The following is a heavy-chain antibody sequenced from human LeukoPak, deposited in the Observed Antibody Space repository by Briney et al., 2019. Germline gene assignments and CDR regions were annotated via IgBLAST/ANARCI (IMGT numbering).Heavy chain of an antibody. Sequence: GESLKISCKGSGYSFPNYWIAWVRQMPGKGLEWMGIIYPGDSDTRYSPSSQGQVTISADKSISTAYLQWSSLKASDTAVFYCARQISGFTYGFAYWGQGTLVTVSS. CDR3: ARQISGFTYGFAY. CDR1: GYSFPNYW. CDR2: IYPGDSDT. D-gene: IGHD5-18*01. J-gene: IGHJ4*02. V-gene: IGHV5-51*01.